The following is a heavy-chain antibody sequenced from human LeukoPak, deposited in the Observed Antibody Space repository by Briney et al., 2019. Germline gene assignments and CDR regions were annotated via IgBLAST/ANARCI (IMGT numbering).Heavy chain of an antibody. CDR3: GRVGYYDSRGYCLSGYFQR. CDR2: IYSGGST. V-gene: IGHV3-53*01. J-gene: IGHJ1*01. D-gene: IGHD3-22*01. CDR1: GFTVSSNY. Sequence: PGGSLTLSCAAYGFTVSSNYMSWVRQAPGKGLEWVAVIYSGGSTYYAESVKGRFTISRDNSKNTLYLHRNSLRAEDTAGYYCGRVGYYDSRGYCLSGYFQRWGQGTLVAVSS.